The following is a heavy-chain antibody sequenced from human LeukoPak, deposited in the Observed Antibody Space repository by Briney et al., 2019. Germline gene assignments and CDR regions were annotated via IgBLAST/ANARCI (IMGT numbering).Heavy chain of an antibody. Sequence: SETLSLTCTVSGGSISSSYWSWIRQPPGKGLEWIGYIYYSGSTNYNPSLKSQVSISVDTSKNQFSLKLSSVTAADTAVYYCARLTTEITRGTFDIWGQGTMVTVS. D-gene: IGHD4-23*01. J-gene: IGHJ3*02. CDR1: GGSISSSY. CDR3: ARLTTEITRGTFDI. V-gene: IGHV4-59*01. CDR2: IYYSGST.